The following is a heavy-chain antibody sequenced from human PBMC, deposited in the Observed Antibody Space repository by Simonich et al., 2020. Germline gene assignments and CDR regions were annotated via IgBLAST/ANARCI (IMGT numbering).Heavy chain of an antibody. V-gene: IGHV4-34*01. CDR1: GGSFSGYY. CDR2: INHSGST. Sequence: QVQLQQWGAGLLKPSETLSLTCAVYGGSFSGYYWSRIRQPPGKGLGGIGEINHSGSTNYHPYLKSRVTISVDTSKNQFSLKLSSVTAADTAVYYCARGKGWKNAFDIWGQGTMVTVSS. J-gene: IGHJ3*02. D-gene: IGHD1-1*01. CDR3: ARGKGWKNAFDI.